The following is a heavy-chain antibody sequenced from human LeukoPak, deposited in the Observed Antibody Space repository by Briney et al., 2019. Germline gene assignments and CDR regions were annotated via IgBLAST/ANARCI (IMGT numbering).Heavy chain of an antibody. V-gene: IGHV1-2*02. Sequence: ASVKVSCKASGYTFTGYYMHWVRQAPGQGLEWMGWINPNSGGTNYAQKFQGRVTMTRDMSISTAYMELSRLRSDDTAVYYCARDRYDFWSGYHWPSDYWGQGTLVTVSS. CDR3: ARDRYDFWSGYHWPSDY. J-gene: IGHJ4*02. CDR1: GYTFTGYY. D-gene: IGHD3-3*01. CDR2: INPNSGGT.